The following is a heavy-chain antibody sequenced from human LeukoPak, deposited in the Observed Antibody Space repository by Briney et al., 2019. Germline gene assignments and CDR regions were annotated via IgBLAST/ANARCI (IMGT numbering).Heavy chain of an antibody. CDR1: GFTFSSYD. J-gene: IGHJ4*02. D-gene: IGHD3-3*01. CDR3: ARESSGGFDN. V-gene: IGHV3-33*05. Sequence: GGSLGLSCAASGFTFSSYDIHWVRQAPGKGLEWVTIILYDGSNKYYADSVKGRFTISRDNSKNTVYLQMNSLTAEDTAVYYCARESSGGFDNWAQGTLVTVSS. CDR2: ILYDGSNK.